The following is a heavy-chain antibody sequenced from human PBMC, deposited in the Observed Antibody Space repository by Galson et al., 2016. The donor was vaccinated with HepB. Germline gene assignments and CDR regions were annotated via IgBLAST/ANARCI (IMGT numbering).Heavy chain of an antibody. J-gene: IGHJ5*02. CDR1: GFTFSSYA. D-gene: IGHD6-19*01. Sequence: SLRLSCAASGFTFSSYAMSWVRQAPGKGLEWVSGFSGSGGSTYYADSVKGRFIISRDNSKNMLYLQMNSLKAEDTAVYYCAKEDSSGWHDCFDPWGQGTLVTVSS. CDR3: AKEDSSGWHDCFDP. V-gene: IGHV3-23*01. CDR2: FSGSGGST.